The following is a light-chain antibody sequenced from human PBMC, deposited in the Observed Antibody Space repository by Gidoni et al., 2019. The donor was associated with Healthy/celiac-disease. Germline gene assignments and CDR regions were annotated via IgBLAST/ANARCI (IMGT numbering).Light chain of an antibody. V-gene: IGLV6-57*03. J-gene: IGLJ3*02. CDR3: QSYDSTQWV. CDR1: SGSIASNY. CDR2: EDN. Sequence: NFMLTQPHSVSESPGKTVTISCTRSSGSIASNYVQWYQQRPGSAPTTVIYEDNQRPSGVPDRFSGLKTEDEADYYCQSYDSTQWVFGGGTKLTVL.